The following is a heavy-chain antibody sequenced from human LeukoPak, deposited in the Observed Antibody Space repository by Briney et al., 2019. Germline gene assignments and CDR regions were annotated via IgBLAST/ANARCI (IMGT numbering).Heavy chain of an antibody. V-gene: IGHV3-23*01. CDR3: AKSITTVGKGY. CDR1: GFTFSSYA. D-gene: IGHD4-23*01. CDR2: ISGSGGST. J-gene: IGHJ4*02. Sequence: PGGSLRLSCAASGFTFSSYAMRWVRQAPGKGVEGVSAISGSGGSTYYADCVKGRFTIYRDNYKNTVYVQMNSLRAEDTAVYYCAKSITTVGKGYWGQGTLVTVSS.